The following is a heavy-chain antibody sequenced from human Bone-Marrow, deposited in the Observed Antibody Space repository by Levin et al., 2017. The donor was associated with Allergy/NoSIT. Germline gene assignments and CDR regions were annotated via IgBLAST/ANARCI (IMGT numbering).Heavy chain of an antibody. J-gene: IGHJ4*02. CDR3: ARGGVGDWERGGIDY. V-gene: IGHV1-8*01. CDR2: MNPNSGDT. D-gene: IGHD1-26*01. CDR1: GYTFISYD. Sequence: PGESLKISCKASGYTFISYDINWVRQATGQGLEWMGWMNPNSGDTGYAQKFQGRLTMTRDTSVSTAYMELSSLRSEDTALYYCARGGVGDWERGGIDYWGQGTLVTVSS.